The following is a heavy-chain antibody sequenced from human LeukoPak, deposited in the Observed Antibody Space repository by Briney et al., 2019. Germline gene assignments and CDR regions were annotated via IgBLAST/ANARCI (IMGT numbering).Heavy chain of an antibody. CDR1: GGSISSSSYY. CDR2: IYYGGST. Sequence: SETLSLTCTVSGGSISSSSYYWGWIRQPPGKGLEWIGSIYYGGSTYYNPSLKSRVTISVDTSKNQFSLKLSSVTAADTAVYYCARREYYYDSSGYGTFDYWGQGTLVTVSS. V-gene: IGHV4-39*01. J-gene: IGHJ4*02. D-gene: IGHD3-22*01. CDR3: ARREYYYDSSGYGTFDY.